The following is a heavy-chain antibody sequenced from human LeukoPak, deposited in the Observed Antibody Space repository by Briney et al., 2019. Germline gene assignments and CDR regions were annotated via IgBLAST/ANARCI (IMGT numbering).Heavy chain of an antibody. D-gene: IGHD2-8*02. Sequence: GGSLRVSCAAPGFTVSSNYVNCVRQAPGKGLKWVSLVYRGGNTFYADSVRGRFTSSRDNSRNTVYLQMNSLRAEDTAVYYCARQRVLGSTRWFDAWGQGTMVTVSS. CDR3: ARQRVLGSTRWFDA. V-gene: IGHV3-66*04. J-gene: IGHJ5*01. CDR1: GFTVSSNY. CDR2: VYRGGNT.